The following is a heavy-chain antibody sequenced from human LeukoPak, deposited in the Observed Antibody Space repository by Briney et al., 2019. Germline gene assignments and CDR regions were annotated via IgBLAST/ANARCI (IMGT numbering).Heavy chain of an antibody. CDR1: GYTFTSYG. D-gene: IGHD6-13*01. J-gene: IGHJ5*02. Sequence: GASVKVSCKASGYTFTSYGISWVRRAPGQGLEWMGWISAYNGNTNYAQKLQGRVTMTTDTSTSTAYMELRSLRSDDTAVYYCARDIVGYSSSWYDWFDPWGQGTLVTVSS. CDR3: ARDIVGYSSSWYDWFDP. V-gene: IGHV1-18*01. CDR2: ISAYNGNT.